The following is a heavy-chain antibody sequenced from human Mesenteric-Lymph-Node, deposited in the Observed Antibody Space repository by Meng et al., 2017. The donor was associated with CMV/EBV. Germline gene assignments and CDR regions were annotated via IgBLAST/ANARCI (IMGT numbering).Heavy chain of an antibody. D-gene: IGHD3-3*01. CDR1: GFTFSASG. Sequence: GGSLRLSCAASGFTFSASGMSWVRQAPGEGLEWVSAISGNGDVTYYRDSVKGRFTISRDNSKNTLYLQMNSLRAEDTAVYYCAKVDSLTISRGFIGDYAMDVWGQGTTVTVSS. CDR3: AKVDSLTISRGFIGDYAMDV. V-gene: IGHV3-23*01. J-gene: IGHJ6*02. CDR2: ISGNGDVT.